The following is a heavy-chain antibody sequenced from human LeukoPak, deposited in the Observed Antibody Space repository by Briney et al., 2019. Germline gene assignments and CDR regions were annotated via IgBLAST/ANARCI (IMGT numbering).Heavy chain of an antibody. J-gene: IGHJ6*03. CDR1: GGSISSGDYY. D-gene: IGHD3-16*01. CDR2: IYYSGST. V-gene: IGHV4-30-4*08. CDR3: ARVVTFGYYYMDV. Sequence: SETPSLTCTVSGGSISSGDYYWSWIRQPPGKGLEWIGCIYYSGSTYYNPSLKSRVTISVDTSKNQFSLKLSSVTAADTAVYYCARVVTFGYYYMDVWGKGTTVTVSS.